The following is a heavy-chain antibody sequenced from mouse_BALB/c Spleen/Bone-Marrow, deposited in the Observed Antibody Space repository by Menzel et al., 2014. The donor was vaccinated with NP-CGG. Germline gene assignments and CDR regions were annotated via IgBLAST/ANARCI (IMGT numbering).Heavy chain of an antibody. Sequence: EVQLVESGGGLVQPGGSLKLSCAASGFDFSRYWMSWVRQAPGKGLEWIGEINPDSSTINYTPSLKDKFIISRDNAKNTLYPQMRKVRSEDTALYYCARQGYYGYSDYWGQGTTLTVSS. V-gene: IGHV4-1*02. CDR1: GFDFSRYW. D-gene: IGHD1-2*01. CDR3: ARQGYYGYSDY. CDR2: INPDSSTI. J-gene: IGHJ2*01.